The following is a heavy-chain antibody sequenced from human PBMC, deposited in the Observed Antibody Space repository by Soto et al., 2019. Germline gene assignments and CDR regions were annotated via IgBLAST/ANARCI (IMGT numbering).Heavy chain of an antibody. J-gene: IGHJ5*01. CDR3: GRVVEGATRHTDFDS. V-gene: IGHV4-39*01. CDR1: GVSIHNSHSF. D-gene: IGHD2-15*01. CDR2: MYYSGGA. Sequence: LSLTCAVSGVSIHNSHSFWGWIRQPPGKGLEFIGSMYYSGGANYNPSLKSRVTISLDTSKNQFSLTVNSVTAADTAIYYCGRVVEGATRHTDFDSWGQGTLVTVSS.